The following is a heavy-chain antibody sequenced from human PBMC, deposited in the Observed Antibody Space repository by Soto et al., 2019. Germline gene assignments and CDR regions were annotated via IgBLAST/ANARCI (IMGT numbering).Heavy chain of an antibody. V-gene: IGHV6-1*01. Sequence: QGQLQQSGPGLVKPSQTLSLTCAISGDSVSSDITSWNWIRQSPSRGLEWLGRTYYRSKWFHDYAASGKRRITHHPDTSKNQFPPELNSMTPEETAVYYCARGNALDVWGQGTVVNVSS. D-gene: IGHD3-10*01. CDR2: TYYRSKWFH. CDR3: ARGNALDV. CDR1: GDSVSSDITS. J-gene: IGHJ3*01.